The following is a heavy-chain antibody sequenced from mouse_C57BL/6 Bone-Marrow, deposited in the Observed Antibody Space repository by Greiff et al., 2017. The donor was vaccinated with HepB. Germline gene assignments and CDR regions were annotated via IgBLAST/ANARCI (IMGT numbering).Heavy chain of an antibody. Sequence: VQLQQSGAELARPGASVKLSCKASGYTFTSYGISWVKQRTGQGLEWIGDIYPGSGSTNYNEKFKSKATLTVDTSSSTAYMQLSSLTSEDSAVYYCAMSPNYWGQGTTLTVSS. CDR2: IYPGSGST. CDR1: GYTFTSYG. J-gene: IGHJ2*01. V-gene: IGHV1-81*01. CDR3: AMSPNY.